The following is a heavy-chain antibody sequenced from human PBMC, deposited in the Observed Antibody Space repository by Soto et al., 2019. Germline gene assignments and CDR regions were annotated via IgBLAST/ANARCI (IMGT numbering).Heavy chain of an antibody. CDR3: TRGPRPISTGTGAY. CDR2: IYNDGTYS. CDR1: GFIFKMYW. Sequence: LRLSCAASGFIFKMYWMHWVRQSPGKGLVWISRIYNDGTYSDYADSVRGRCTISRDNVNDTLYLQMNNLRAEDSGLYYCTRGPRPISTGTGAYWGQGTQVTVSS. J-gene: IGHJ4*02. D-gene: IGHD3-9*01. V-gene: IGHV3-74*01.